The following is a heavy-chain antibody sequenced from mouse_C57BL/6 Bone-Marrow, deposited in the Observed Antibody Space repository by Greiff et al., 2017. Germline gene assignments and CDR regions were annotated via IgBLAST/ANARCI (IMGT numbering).Heavy chain of an antibody. CDR2: FTMSSDAT. V-gene: IGHV1-49*01. J-gene: IGHJ1*03. CDR3: ARNGYYGYFDV. Sequence: LQQSGAELVRPGSSVTLSCKDSYFAFMASAMHWVKQRPGHGLAWIGSFTMSSDATEYSAHFNGKAPLTANTSSSTAYLELHRLKSEESDVYYCARNGYYGYFDVWGTGTTVTVSS. D-gene: IGHD2-2*01. CDR1: YFAFMASA.